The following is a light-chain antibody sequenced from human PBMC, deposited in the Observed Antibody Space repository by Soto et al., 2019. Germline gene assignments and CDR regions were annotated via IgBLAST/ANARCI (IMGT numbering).Light chain of an antibody. CDR3: QKYGGSPRT. CDR1: QSVTSTY. Sequence: EIVLTQSPGTLSLSPLERATLSCRPSQSVTSTYLAWYQKKPGQATRLIIHGASNRATGITDRLSGSGYGKDFTLNITRLETEDLAVYYCQKYGGSPRTFGPGTKVDIK. CDR2: GAS. J-gene: IGKJ1*01. V-gene: IGKV3-20*01.